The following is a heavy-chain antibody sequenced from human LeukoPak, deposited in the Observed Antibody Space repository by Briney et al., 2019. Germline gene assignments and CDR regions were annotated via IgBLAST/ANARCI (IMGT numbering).Heavy chain of an antibody. V-gene: IGHV4-39*01. CDR3: ARLRGYSGYALYYFDY. J-gene: IGHJ4*02. CDR1: GVSISSSNSY. D-gene: IGHD5-12*01. CDR2: IYYSGST. Sequence: SETLSLTCTVSGVSISSSNSYWGWIRQPPGKGLEWIGSIYYSGSTYYNPSLKSRVTISVDTSKNQFSLKLSSVTAADTAVYYCARLRGYSGYALYYFDYWGQGTLVTVSS.